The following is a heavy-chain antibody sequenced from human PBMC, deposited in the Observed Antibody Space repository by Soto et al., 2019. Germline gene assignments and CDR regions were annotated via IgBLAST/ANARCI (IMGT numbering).Heavy chain of an antibody. V-gene: IGHV4-34*01. CDR2: INHSGST. CDR1: GGSFSGYY. CDR3: ARDFIAAAGVFDY. J-gene: IGHJ4*02. D-gene: IGHD6-13*01. Sequence: SETLSLTCAVYGGSFSGYYWSWIRQPPGKGLEWIGEINHSGSTNYNPSLKSRVTISVDTSKNQFSLKLSSVTAADTAVYYCARDFIAAAGVFDYWGLGTLVTVSS.